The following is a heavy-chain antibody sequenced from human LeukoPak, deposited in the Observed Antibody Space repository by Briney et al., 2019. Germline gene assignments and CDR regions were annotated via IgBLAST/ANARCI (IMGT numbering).Heavy chain of an antibody. J-gene: IGHJ4*02. CDR1: GFTFSSYA. CDR2: ISGSGGST. D-gene: IGHD3-22*01. CDR3: AKDIPYYYYDSSGYYPLFDY. V-gene: IGHV3-23*01. Sequence: GGSLRLSCAASGFTFSSYAMSWVRQAPGKGLEWVSAISGSGGSTYYADSVKGRFTISRDNSKNTLYLQMNSLRAEDTAVYYCAKDIPYYYYDSSGYYPLFDYWGQGTLVTVSS.